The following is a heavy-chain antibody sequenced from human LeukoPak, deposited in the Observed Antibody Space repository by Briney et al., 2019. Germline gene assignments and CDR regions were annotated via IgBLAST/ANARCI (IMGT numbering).Heavy chain of an antibody. V-gene: IGHV4-39*01. Sequence: SETLSLTCTVSGGSISSSSYYWGWIRQPPGKGLEWIGSIYYSGSTYYNPSLKSRVTISVDTSKNQFSLKLSSVTAADTAVYYCARHPIWGLRRFWYFDLWGRGTLVTVSS. CDR1: GGSISSSSYY. D-gene: IGHD3-16*01. J-gene: IGHJ2*01. CDR3: ARHPIWGLRRFWYFDL. CDR2: IYYSGST.